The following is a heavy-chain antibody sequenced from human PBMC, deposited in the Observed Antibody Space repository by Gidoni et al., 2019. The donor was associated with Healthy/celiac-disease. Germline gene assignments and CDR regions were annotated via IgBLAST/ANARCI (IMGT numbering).Heavy chain of an antibody. D-gene: IGHD3-10*01. CDR1: GYSFTSYW. Sequence: EVQPVQSGAEVKKPGESLTISCKGSGYSFTSYWIGWVRQMPGKGLEWMGIIYPGDSDTRYSPSFQGQVTISADKSISTAYLQWSSLKASDTAMYYCARSMVRGVISYYGMDVWGQGTTVTVSS. CDR3: ARSMVRGVISYYGMDV. V-gene: IGHV5-51*01. J-gene: IGHJ6*02. CDR2: IYPGDSDT.